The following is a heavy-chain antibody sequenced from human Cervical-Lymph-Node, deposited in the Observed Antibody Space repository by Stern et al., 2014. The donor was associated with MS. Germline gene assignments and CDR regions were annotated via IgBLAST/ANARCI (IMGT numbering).Heavy chain of an antibody. CDR3: ARVTIGSSSGLDY. CDR2: INPGDGST. V-gene: IGHV1-46*01. Sequence: QVQLVQSGAEVKKPGASLKVSCKASGYTFTSNYMHWVRQAPGQGLEWMGVINPGDGSTSNAHKFQGRVTLTRDTSTSTVYMELSSLTSEDTAVYYCARVTIGSSSGLDYWGQGTLVTVSS. J-gene: IGHJ4*02. D-gene: IGHD6-6*01. CDR1: GYTFTSNY.